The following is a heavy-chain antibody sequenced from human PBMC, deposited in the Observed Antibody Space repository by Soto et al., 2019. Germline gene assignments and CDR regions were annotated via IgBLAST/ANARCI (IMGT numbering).Heavy chain of an antibody. CDR2: ISRTSDSI. Sequence: EVQLVESGGGLVQPGGSLRLSCAASGFTFSSYSMSWVRQAPGKGPEWVSYISRTSDSIYYADSVSGRITISRENGNNSLYLQMNSMRDEDTAVYYCASGQEMSAQLAVDIWGQVTMVTVSS. D-gene: IGHD3-10*01. J-gene: IGHJ3*02. CDR3: ASGQEMSAQLAVDI. V-gene: IGHV3-48*02. CDR1: GFTFSSYS.